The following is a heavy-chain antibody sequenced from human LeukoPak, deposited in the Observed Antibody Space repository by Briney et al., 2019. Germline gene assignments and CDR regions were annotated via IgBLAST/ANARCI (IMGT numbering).Heavy chain of an antibody. CDR1: GYTFTSYG. V-gene: IGHV1-18*01. Sequence: GASVKVSCKASGYTFTSYGISWVRQAPGQGLEWMGWISAYNGNTNYAQKLQGRVTMTTDTSTSTAYMELRSLRSDDTAVYYCARFGIYCSSTSCRDGAFDIWGQGTMVTVSS. D-gene: IGHD2-2*01. CDR2: ISAYNGNT. J-gene: IGHJ3*02. CDR3: ARFGIYCSSTSCRDGAFDI.